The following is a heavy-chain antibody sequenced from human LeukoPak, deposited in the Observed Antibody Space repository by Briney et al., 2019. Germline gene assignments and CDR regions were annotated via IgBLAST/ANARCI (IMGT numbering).Heavy chain of an antibody. J-gene: IGHJ4*02. D-gene: IGHD3-10*01. CDR1: GGSISSYY. CDR2: IYYSGSN. V-gene: IGHV4-59*01. Sequence: SETLSLTCTVSGGSISSYYWSWIRQPPGKGLEWIGYIYYSGSNNYNPSLKSRVNISVDTSKNQFSMKLSSVTAADTAVYYCARDQGGSGSYYNGFDYWGQGTLVTVSS. CDR3: ARDQGGSGSYYNGFDY.